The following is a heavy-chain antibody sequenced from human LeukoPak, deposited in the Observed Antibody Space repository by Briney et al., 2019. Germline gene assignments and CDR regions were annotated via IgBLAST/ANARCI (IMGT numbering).Heavy chain of an antibody. J-gene: IGHJ5*02. D-gene: IGHD6-13*01. V-gene: IGHV3-23*01. CDR1: GFAFSSYA. Sequence: GGSLRLSCAASGFAFSSYAMSWVRQAPGKGLEWVSAISGSGGSTYYADSVKGRFTISRDNSKNTLYLQMNSLRAEDTAVYYCAKDDSSSWDRYSWFDPWGQGTLVTVSS. CDR2: ISGSGGST. CDR3: AKDDSSSWDRYSWFDP.